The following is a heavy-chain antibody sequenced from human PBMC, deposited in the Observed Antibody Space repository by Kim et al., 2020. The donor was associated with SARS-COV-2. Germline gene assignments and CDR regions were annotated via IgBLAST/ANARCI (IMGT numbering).Heavy chain of an antibody. CDR1: GFTFSNAW. CDR3: TTDTLGTYYYDSSGYYNYGMDF. CDR2: IKSKTDGGTT. Sequence: GGSLRLSCAASGFTFSNAWMSWVRQAPGKGLEWVGRIKSKTDGGTTDYAAPVKGRFTISRDDSKNTLYLQMNSLKTEDTAVYYCTTDTLGTYYYDSSGYYNYGMDFWRQGTTVTVSS. D-gene: IGHD3-22*01. J-gene: IGHJ6*02. V-gene: IGHV3-15*01.